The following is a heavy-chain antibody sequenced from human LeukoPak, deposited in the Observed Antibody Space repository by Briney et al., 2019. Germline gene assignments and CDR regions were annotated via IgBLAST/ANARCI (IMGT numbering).Heavy chain of an antibody. CDR3: ARGRASYDFWSGHLF. Sequence: SETLSLTCAVYGGPFSGYYWSWIRQSPGKGLEWIGEINHSGSTNYNPSLKSRVTIPVDTSKNQFSLKLSSVTAADTAVYYCARGRASYDFWSGHLFWGQGTLVTVSS. J-gene: IGHJ4*02. V-gene: IGHV4-34*01. CDR1: GGPFSGYY. CDR2: INHSGST. D-gene: IGHD3-3*01.